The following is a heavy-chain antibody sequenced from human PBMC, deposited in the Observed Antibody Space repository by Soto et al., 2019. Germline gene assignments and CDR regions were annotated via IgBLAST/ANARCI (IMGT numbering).Heavy chain of an antibody. CDR2: INASNGDT. V-gene: IGHV1-18*01. D-gene: IGHD2-2*03. J-gene: IGHJ6*03. CDR3: ARAHGYCSSTSCSTRYYYYYMDV. CDR1: GYTFATYG. Sequence: ASVKVSCKASGYTFATYGIGWVRQAPGQGLEWMGWINASNGDTNYSQKFQGRVTITRDTSASTAYMELSSLRSEDTAVYYCARAHGYCSSTSCSTRYYYYYMDVWGKGTTVTVSS.